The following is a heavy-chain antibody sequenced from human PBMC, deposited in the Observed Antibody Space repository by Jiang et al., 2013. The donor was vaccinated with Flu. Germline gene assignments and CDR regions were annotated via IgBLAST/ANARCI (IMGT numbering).Heavy chain of an antibody. CDR1: GFTFSTYG. J-gene: IGHJ2*01. CDR3: AKISGGYWYFDL. D-gene: IGHD3-10*01. Sequence: LVESGGGVVQPGRSLRLSCAASGFTFSTYGMHWVRQAPGKGLEWVAVISYDGSGKYYADSVKGRFTISRDNSKNTLYLQMNSLRAGDTAVYYCAKISGGYWYFDLWGRGTLVTVSS. V-gene: IGHV3-30*18. CDR2: ISYDGSGK.